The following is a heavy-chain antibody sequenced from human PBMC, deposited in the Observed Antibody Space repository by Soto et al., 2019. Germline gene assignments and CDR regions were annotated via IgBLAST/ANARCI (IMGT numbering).Heavy chain of an antibody. D-gene: IGHD2-15*01. CDR1: GYTFTSYG. J-gene: IGHJ6*02. CDR3: ARFSGGSYNTYYFYYGMDV. Sequence: ASVKVSCKASGYTFTSYGISWVRQAPGQGLDWMGWISAYNGNTKYPQDLQGRVTMTTDTSTSTAYMELRSLRSDDTAMYYCARFSGGSYNTYYFYYGMDVWGQGTTVTVSS. CDR2: ISAYNGNT. V-gene: IGHV1-18*04.